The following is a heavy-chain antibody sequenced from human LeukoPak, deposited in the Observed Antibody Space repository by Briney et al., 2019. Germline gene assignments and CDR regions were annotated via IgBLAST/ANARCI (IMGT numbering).Heavy chain of an antibody. J-gene: IGHJ4*02. CDR1: GGSISSSNW. CDR3: ARVSYDSSGYNRLSSFDY. D-gene: IGHD3-22*01. CDR2: IYHSGST. Sequence: PSETLSLTCAVSGGSISSSNWWSWVRQPPGKGLEWIGEIYHSGSTNYNPSLKSRVTISVDKSKNQFSLKLSSVTAADTAVYYCARVSYDSSGYNRLSSFDYWGQGTLVTVSS. V-gene: IGHV4-4*02.